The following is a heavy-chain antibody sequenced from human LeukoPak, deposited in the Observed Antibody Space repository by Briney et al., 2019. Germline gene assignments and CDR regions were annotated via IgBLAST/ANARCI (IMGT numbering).Heavy chain of an antibody. D-gene: IGHD3-22*01. Sequence: PGGSLRLSCAASGFTFSRYWMHWVRQAPGKGLVWVSRINGDGSTTSYADSVKGGLTISRDNAKNMMYLQMNSLRAEDTAVYYCATGNYYDSRGYYTFGSWGQGTLVTVSS. CDR3: ATGNYYDSRGYYTFGS. CDR2: INGDGSTT. CDR1: GFTFSRYW. V-gene: IGHV3-74*01. J-gene: IGHJ5*02.